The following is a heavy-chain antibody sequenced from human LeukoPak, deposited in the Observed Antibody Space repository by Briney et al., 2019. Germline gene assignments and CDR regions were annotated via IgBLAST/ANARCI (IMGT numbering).Heavy chain of an antibody. D-gene: IGHD4-23*01. J-gene: IGHJ4*02. CDR3: ARTDYGGNGVDY. CDR1: GYTFTSYY. V-gene: IGHV1-46*01. CDR2: INPSGGST. Sequence: ASVKVSCKASGYTFTSYYMHWVRQAPGQGLEWMGIINPSGGSTSYAQKFQGRVTMTRDMSTSTVYMELSSLRSEDTAVYYCARTDYGGNGVDYWGQGTLVTVSS.